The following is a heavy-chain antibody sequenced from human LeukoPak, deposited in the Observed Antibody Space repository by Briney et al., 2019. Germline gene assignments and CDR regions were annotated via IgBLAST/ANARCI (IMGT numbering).Heavy chain of an antibody. Sequence: GGSLRLSCAASGFTVSSNYMSWVRQAPGKGLEWVSVIYSGGSTYYADSVKGRFTISRDNSKNTLYLQMNSLRAEDTAVYYCARENYYGSGSYCDYWGQGTLVTVSS. J-gene: IGHJ4*02. CDR1: GFTVSSNY. V-gene: IGHV3-53*01. CDR2: IYSGGST. CDR3: ARENYYGSGSYCDY. D-gene: IGHD3-10*01.